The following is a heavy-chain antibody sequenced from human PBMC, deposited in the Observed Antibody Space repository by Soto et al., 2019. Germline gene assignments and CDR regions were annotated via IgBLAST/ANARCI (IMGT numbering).Heavy chain of an antibody. CDR1: GYSFTTFG. J-gene: IGHJ4*02. D-gene: IGHD2-15*01. Sequence: QVQLVQSGAELKTPGASVKVSCKASGYSFTTFGISWVRQAPGQGREWMGWISKYNGNTKYAQKFQGRVTLTTDASTSTAYMELRSLTSDDTAVYYCGREYCRGGRCYHPDYWGQGTLVTVSS. CDR3: GREYCRGGRCYHPDY. CDR2: ISKYNGNT. V-gene: IGHV1-18*01.